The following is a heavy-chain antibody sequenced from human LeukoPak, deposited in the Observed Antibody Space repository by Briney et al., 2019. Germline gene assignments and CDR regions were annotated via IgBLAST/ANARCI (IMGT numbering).Heavy chain of an antibody. J-gene: IGHJ6*03. CDR2: IYHSGST. Sequence: PSETLSLTCAVYGGSFSDYYWTWIRQPPGKGLEWIGEIYHSGSTNYNPSLKSRVTISVDTSKNQFSLKLYSVTAADTAVYFCARGRVSSSTWYSTYYYYFYMDVWGKGTTVTVSS. CDR1: GGSFSDYY. CDR3: ARGRVSSSTWYSTYYYYFYMDV. D-gene: IGHD1-1*01. V-gene: IGHV4-34*01.